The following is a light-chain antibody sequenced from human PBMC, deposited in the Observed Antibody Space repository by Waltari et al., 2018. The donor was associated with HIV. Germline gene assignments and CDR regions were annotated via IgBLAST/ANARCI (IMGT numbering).Light chain of an antibody. V-gene: IGLV4-69*01. CDR1: SGQSSYA. Sequence: QLVLTQSPSASASPGASVKLTCPLSSGQSSYAIGWPQQQPEKGPRYLMKINSYGSHTRGDGIPDRFSGSSSGTERYLTISSLQSEDEAEYYCQTWTTGILVFGGGTKLTVL. CDR3: QTWTTGILV. CDR2: INSYGSH. J-gene: IGLJ2*01.